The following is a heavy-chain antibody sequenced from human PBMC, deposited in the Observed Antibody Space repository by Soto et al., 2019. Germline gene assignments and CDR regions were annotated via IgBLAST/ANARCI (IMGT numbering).Heavy chain of an antibody. V-gene: IGHV1-69*12. D-gene: IGHD6-13*01. CDR3: ARGIAAADFYYYYYGMDV. CDR2: IIPIFGTA. Sequence: QVQLVQSGAEVKKPGSSVKVSCKASGGTFSSYAISWVRQAPGQGLEWMGGIIPIFGTANYAQKFQGRVTITADESTSTAYMELSSLRSEDTAVYYCARGIAAADFYYYYYGMDVWGQGTTVTVS. J-gene: IGHJ6*02. CDR1: GGTFSSYA.